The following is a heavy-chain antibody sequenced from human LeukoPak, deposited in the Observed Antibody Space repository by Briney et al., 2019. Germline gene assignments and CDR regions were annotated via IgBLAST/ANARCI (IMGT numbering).Heavy chain of an antibody. CDR3: AREYTYGHAGGFDP. V-gene: IGHV4-4*07. Sequence: SQTLSLTCTVSGGSISNFYWNWIRQPAGKGLEWIGRIYTSGSTNDNPSLKSRVTMSLDTSKNQFSLRLSPVTAADTAVYYCAREYTYGHAGGFDPWGQGTQVTVSS. CDR2: IYTSGST. J-gene: IGHJ5*02. CDR1: GGSISNFY. D-gene: IGHD5-18*01.